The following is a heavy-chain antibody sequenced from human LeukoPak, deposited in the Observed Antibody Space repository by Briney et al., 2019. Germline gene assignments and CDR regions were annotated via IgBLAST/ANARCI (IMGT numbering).Heavy chain of an antibody. CDR3: ARGRGGYNQYYFDY. V-gene: IGHV4-30-4*01. CDR2: IYYSGST. J-gene: IGHJ4*02. D-gene: IGHD5-24*01. Sequence: SQTLSLTCTVSGGSISSGDYYWSWIRQPPGKGLEWIGYIYYSGSTYYNPSLKSRVTISVDTSKNQFSLKLSSVTAADTAVYYCARGRGGYNQYYFDYWGQGTLVTVSS. CDR1: GGSISSGDYY.